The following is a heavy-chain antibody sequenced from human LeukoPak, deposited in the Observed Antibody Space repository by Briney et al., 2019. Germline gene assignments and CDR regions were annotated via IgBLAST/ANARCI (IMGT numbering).Heavy chain of an antibody. V-gene: IGHV3-53*01. J-gene: IGHJ4*02. CDR3: GRDDAGVKNYGIQY. Sequence: GRSLRLSCTASGFTFCDYAMSWFRQAPGKGLEWVSIIYDGDKTYYTDSVKGRFTISRDNFKNTLYLQMSNLRAEDTAVYFCGRDDAGVKNYGIQYGGLGTLVAVS. D-gene: IGHD3-16*01. CDR2: IYDGDKT. CDR1: GFTFCDYA.